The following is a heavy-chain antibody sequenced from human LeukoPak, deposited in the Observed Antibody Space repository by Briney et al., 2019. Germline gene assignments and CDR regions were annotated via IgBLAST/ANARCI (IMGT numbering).Heavy chain of an antibody. Sequence: GGSLRLSCAASVFTFDDYGMSWVRQAPGKGLVWVSRISSDGSTTSYADSVKGRFTISRDNAKNTLYLQMNSLRAEDTAVYYCARRDYFDPWGQGTLVTVSS. D-gene: IGHD4-11*01. J-gene: IGHJ5*02. CDR1: VFTFDDYG. CDR3: ARRDYFDP. V-gene: IGHV3-74*01. CDR2: ISSDGSTT.